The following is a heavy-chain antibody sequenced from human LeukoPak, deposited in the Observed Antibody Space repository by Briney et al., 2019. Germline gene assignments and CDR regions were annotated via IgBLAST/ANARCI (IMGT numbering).Heavy chain of an antibody. CDR2: IIPIFGTA. V-gene: IGHV1-69*13. J-gene: IGHJ3*02. D-gene: IGHD3-3*01. CDR1: GGTFSSYA. Sequence: GASVKVSCKASGGTFSSYAISWVRQAPGQGLEWMGGIIPIFGTANYAQKFQGRVTITADESTSTAYMELSSLRSEDTAVYYCANRYDFGPFDIRGQGTMVTVSS. CDR3: ANRYDFGPFDI.